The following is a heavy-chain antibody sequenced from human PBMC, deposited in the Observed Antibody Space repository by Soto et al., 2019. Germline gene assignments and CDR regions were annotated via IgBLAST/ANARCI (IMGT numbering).Heavy chain of an antibody. D-gene: IGHD6-13*01. CDR2: ISAYNGNT. CDR3: ARDRVELGWYSSSWYDY. CDR1: GYTFTSYG. Sequence: QVQLVQSGAEVKKPGASVKVSCKASGYTFTSYGISWVRQAPGQGLELMGWISAYNGNTNYAQKLQGRVTMTTDTSTSTAYMELRSLRSDDTAVYYCARDRVELGWYSSSWYDYWGQGTLVTVSS. V-gene: IGHV1-18*01. J-gene: IGHJ4*02.